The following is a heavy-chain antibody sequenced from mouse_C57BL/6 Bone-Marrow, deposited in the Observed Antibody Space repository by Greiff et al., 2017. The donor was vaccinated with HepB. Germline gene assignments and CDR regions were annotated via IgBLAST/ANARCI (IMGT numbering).Heavy chain of an antibody. J-gene: IGHJ1*03. D-gene: IGHD2-3*01. CDR1: GFNIKDDY. CDR2: IDPENGDT. V-gene: IGHV14-4*01. CDR3: TSIYDGYYWYFDV. Sequence: VQLQQSGAELVRPGASVKLSCTASGFNIKDDYMHWVKQRPEQGLEWIGWIDPENGDTEYASKFQGKATITADTSSNTAYLQLSSLTSEDTAVYDCTSIYDGYYWYFDVWGTGTTVTVSS.